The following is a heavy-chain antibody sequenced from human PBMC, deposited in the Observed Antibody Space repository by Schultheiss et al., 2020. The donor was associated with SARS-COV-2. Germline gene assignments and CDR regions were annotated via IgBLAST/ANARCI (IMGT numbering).Heavy chain of an antibody. CDR1: GGSISSGGYY. Sequence: SETLSLTCTVSGGSISSGGYYWSWIRQHPGKGLEWIGSIYYSGSTYYNPSLKSRVTILVDTSKNQFSLKLSSVTAADTAVYYCARAPDYYYDSSGTGIDYWGQGTLVTVSS. D-gene: IGHD3-22*01. J-gene: IGHJ4*02. V-gene: IGHV4-39*07. CDR3: ARAPDYYYDSSGTGIDY. CDR2: IYYSGST.